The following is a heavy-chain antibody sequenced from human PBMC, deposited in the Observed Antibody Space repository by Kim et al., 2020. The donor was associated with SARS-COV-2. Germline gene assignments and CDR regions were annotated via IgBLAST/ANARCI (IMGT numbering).Heavy chain of an antibody. D-gene: IGHD6-13*01. J-gene: IGHJ4*02. CDR3: ARDRAQQQLTDY. CDR2: ISSSSSTI. CDR1: GFTFSSYS. V-gene: IGHV3-48*02. Sequence: GGSLRLSCAASGFTFSSYSMNWVRQAPGKGLEWVSYISSSSSTIYYADAVKSRFTISSDNAKNSQYPQMNSLGDEDTAGYYCARDRAQQQLTDYWGQGTLVTVSS.